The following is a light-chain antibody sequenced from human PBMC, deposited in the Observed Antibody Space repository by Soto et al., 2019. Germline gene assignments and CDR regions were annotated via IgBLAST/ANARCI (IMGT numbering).Light chain of an antibody. Sequence: DIVMTQSPLFLPVTPGEPASISCRSSQSLLHSNGNNYVDWYLQKPGQSPQLLIYLGSNRASGVPDRFSGSGSGTDFTLKISRVEAEDVGVYYCMQSLQTPRTFGGGTKVEIK. V-gene: IGKV2-28*01. CDR3: MQSLQTPRT. CDR1: QSLLHSNGNNY. CDR2: LGS. J-gene: IGKJ4*01.